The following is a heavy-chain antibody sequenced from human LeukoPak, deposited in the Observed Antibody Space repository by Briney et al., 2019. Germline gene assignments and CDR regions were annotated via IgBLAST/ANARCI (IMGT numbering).Heavy chain of an antibody. CDR3: AREGPYSDSSRSRFDY. V-gene: IGHV1-69*10. D-gene: IGHD6-6*01. CDR2: IIPILGIA. Sequence: SVKVSCKASGGTFSSYAISWVRQAPGQGLEWMGWIIPILGIANYAQKFQGRVTITADKSTSTAYMELSSLRSEDTAVYYCAREGPYSDSSRSRFDYWGQGTLVTVSS. J-gene: IGHJ4*02. CDR1: GGTFSSYA.